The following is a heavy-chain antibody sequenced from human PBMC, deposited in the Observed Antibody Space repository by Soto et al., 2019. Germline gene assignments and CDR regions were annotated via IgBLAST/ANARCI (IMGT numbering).Heavy chain of an antibody. CDR3: ARDLRLVRLSSEQEGASPMRVGGLGMAV. CDR1: GYTFTSYY. Sequence: ASVKVSCKASGYTFTSYYMHWVRQAPGQGLEWMGIINPSGGSTSYAQKFQGRVTMTRDTSTSTVYMELSSLRSEDTAVYYCARDLRLVRLSSEQEGASPMRVGGLGMAVWGKGTTVTVSS. CDR2: INPSGGST. J-gene: IGHJ6*04. V-gene: IGHV1-46*03. D-gene: IGHD6-19*01.